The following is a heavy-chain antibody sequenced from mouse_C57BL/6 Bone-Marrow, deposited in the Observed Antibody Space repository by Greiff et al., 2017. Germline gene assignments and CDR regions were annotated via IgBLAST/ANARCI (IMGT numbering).Heavy chain of an antibody. CDR1: GYTFTSYW. Sequence: QVQLKQPGAELVMPGASVKLSCKASGYTFTSYWMHWVKQRPGQGLEWIGEIDPSDSYTNYNQKFKGKSTLTVDKSSSTAYMQLSSLTSEDSAVYYCARDSQASEAMDYWGQGTSVTVSS. CDR2: IDPSDSYT. D-gene: IGHD3-3*01. J-gene: IGHJ4*01. V-gene: IGHV1-69*01. CDR3: ARDSQASEAMDY.